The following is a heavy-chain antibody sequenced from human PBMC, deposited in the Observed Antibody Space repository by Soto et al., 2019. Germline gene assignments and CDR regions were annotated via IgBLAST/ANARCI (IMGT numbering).Heavy chain of an antibody. J-gene: IGHJ3*02. CDR2: ISGSGGST. V-gene: IGHV3-23*01. CDR1: GFTFSSYA. Sequence: GGSLRLSCAASGFTFSSYAMSWVRQAPGKGLEWVSAISGSGGSTYYADSVKGRFTISRDNSKNTLYLQMNSLRAEDTAVYYCAMPLGYCSGGSCYSAFDIWGQGTMVTVSS. D-gene: IGHD2-15*01. CDR3: AMPLGYCSGGSCYSAFDI.